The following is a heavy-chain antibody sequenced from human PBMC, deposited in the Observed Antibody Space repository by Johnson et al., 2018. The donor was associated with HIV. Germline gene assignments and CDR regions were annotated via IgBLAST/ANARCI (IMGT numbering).Heavy chain of an antibody. CDR1: GFTFSSYW. V-gene: IGHV3-7*05. CDR3: VRGEEGAFDI. Sequence: VQLVESGGGLVQPGGSLRLSCAASGFTFSSYWMSWVRQAPGKGLEWVANIKQDGSEKFYVDSVKGRFTISRDNAKNSLFLQMTSLTAEATAVFSCVRGEEGAFDIWGQGTMVTVSS. CDR2: IKQDGSEK. J-gene: IGHJ3*02.